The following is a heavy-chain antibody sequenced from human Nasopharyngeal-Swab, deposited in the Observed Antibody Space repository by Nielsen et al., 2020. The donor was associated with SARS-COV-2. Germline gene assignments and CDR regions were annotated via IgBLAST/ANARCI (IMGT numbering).Heavy chain of an antibody. Sequence: GGSLRLSCAASGFTFSSYAMSWVRQAPGKVLEWVSVIHSDPSNTYYVDSVKGRFTISRDNSKKTLFLQMDSLRVEDTAVYYCAKVRSWRLDAFDSWGQGTLVTVSS. CDR3: AKVRSWRLDAFDS. CDR2: IHSDPSNT. CDR1: GFTFSSYA. D-gene: IGHD6-13*01. V-gene: IGHV3-23*03. J-gene: IGHJ4*02.